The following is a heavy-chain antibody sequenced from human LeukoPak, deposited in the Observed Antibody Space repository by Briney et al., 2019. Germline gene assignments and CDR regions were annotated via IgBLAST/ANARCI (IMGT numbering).Heavy chain of an antibody. V-gene: IGHV3-30*02. Sequence: GGSLRLSCAAAGFTFSSYGMHWVRQAPGKGLEWVAFIRYDGSNKYYADSVKGRFTISRDNSKNPPYLQMNSLRAEDTAVYYCARSKGVYYWGQGTLVTVSS. CDR2: IRYDGSNK. CDR3: ARSKGVYY. CDR1: GFTFSSYG. D-gene: IGHD6-13*01. J-gene: IGHJ4*02.